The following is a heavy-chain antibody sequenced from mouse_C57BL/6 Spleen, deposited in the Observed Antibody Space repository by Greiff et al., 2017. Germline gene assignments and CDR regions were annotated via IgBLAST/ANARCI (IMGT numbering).Heavy chain of an antibody. D-gene: IGHD6-1*01. CDR3: ARSLKAMDY. V-gene: IGHV1-50*01. CDR1: GYTFTSYW. Sequence: QVQLQQPGAELVKPGASVKLSCKASGYTFTSYWMQWVKQRPGQGLEWIGEIDPSDSYTNYNQKCKGKATLTVDTSSSTAYMQLSSLTSEDSAVYYCARSLKAMDYWGQGTSVTVSS. CDR2: IDPSDSYT. J-gene: IGHJ4*01.